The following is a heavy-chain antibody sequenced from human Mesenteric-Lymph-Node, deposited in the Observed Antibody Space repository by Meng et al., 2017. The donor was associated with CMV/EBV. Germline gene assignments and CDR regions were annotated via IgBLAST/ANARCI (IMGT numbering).Heavy chain of an antibody. Sequence: GESLKISCAASGFTVNTNYMYWVRQAPGKGLEWVSVLYGCGSTYYTDSVKGRFTISRDNSKNTLYLQMNSLRAEDTAVYYCATGYSSGWSGIQHWGQGTLVTVSS. D-gene: IGHD6-19*01. CDR2: LYGCGST. V-gene: IGHV3-53*01. CDR3: ATGYSSGWSGIQH. J-gene: IGHJ1*01. CDR1: GFTVNTNY.